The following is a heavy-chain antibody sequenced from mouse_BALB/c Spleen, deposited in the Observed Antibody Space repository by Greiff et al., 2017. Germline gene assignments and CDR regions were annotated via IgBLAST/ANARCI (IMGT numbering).Heavy chain of an antibody. CDR3: ARGFDV. CDR1: GYSITSGYY. CDR2: ISYDGSN. Sequence: DVKLQESGPGLVKPSQSLSLTCSVTGYSITSGYYWNWIRQFPGNKLEWMGYISYDGSNNYNPSLKNRISITRDTSKNQFFLKLNSVTTEDTATYYCARGFDVWGAGTTVTVSS. J-gene: IGHJ1*01. V-gene: IGHV3-6*02.